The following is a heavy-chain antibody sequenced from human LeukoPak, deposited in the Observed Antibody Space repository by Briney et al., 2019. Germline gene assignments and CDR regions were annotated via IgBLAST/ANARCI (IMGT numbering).Heavy chain of an antibody. D-gene: IGHD1-7*01. CDR3: TTGELPYYYGMDV. J-gene: IGHJ6*02. CDR2: IKDDGSEK. V-gene: IGHV3-7*03. CDR1: GFTFSSYW. Sequence: GSLRLSCEASGFTFSSYWMSWVRQAPGKGLEWVANIKDDGSEKYYVDSMKGRFTISRDNAKNSLFLQMNSLKTEDTAVYYCTTGELPYYYGMDVWGQGTTVTVSS.